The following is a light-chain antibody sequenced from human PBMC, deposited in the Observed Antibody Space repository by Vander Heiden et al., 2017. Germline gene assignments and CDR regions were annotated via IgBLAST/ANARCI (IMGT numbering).Light chain of an antibody. V-gene: IGKV3-11*01. Sequence: ENVLTQSPATLSLSPGERATLSCRASQSVSSYLAWYHQNPGQAPRLLISDASNRATGIPARFSGSGSGTDFTLTISSLEPEDFAVYYCQHRSNWLFTFGRGTKVEIK. CDR1: QSVSSY. J-gene: IGKJ4*01. CDR3: QHRSNWLFT. CDR2: DAS.